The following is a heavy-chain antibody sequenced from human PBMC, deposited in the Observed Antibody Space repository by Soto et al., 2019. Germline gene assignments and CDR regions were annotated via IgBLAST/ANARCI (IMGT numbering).Heavy chain of an antibody. D-gene: IGHD6-13*01. CDR2: ISYDGSNK. CDR1: GFTFSSYG. J-gene: IGHJ3*02. Sequence: QVQLVESGGGVVQPGRSLRLSCAASGFTFSSYGMHWVRQAPGKGLEWVAVISYDGSNKYSADSVKGRFTISRDNSKNTLYLQMNSLSAEDTAVYYCAKSEYSSSWYSAFDIWGQGKMVTVSS. CDR3: AKSEYSSSWYSAFDI. V-gene: IGHV3-30*18.